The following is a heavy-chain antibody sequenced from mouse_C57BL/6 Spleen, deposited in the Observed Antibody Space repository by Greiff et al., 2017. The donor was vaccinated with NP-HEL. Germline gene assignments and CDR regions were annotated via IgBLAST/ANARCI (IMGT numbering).Heavy chain of an antibody. CDR2: ISYDGSN. CDR1: GYSITSGYY. V-gene: IGHV3-6*01. Sequence: EVQLVESGPGLVKPSQSLSLTCSVTGYSITSGYYWNWIRQFPGNKLEWMGYISYDGSNNYNPSLKNRISITRDTSKNQFFLKLNSVTTEDTATYYCARLSYYYGSSGYFDVWGTGTTVTVSS. D-gene: IGHD1-1*01. J-gene: IGHJ1*03. CDR3: ARLSYYYGSSGYFDV.